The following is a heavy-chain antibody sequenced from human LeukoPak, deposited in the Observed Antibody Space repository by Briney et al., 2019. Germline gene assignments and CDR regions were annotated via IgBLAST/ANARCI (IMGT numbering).Heavy chain of an antibody. J-gene: IGHJ4*02. CDR3: AKEGRNWNDVQRPAYYFDY. V-gene: IGHV3-49*04. CDR1: GFTFGDYA. CDR2: IRSKAYGGTT. D-gene: IGHD1-1*01. Sequence: TGGSLRLSCTASGFTFGDYAMSWVRQAPGKGLEWVGFIRSKAYGGTTEYAASVKGRFTISRDDSKSIAYLQMNSLRAEDTAVYYCAKEGRNWNDVQRPAYYFDYWGQGTLVTVSS.